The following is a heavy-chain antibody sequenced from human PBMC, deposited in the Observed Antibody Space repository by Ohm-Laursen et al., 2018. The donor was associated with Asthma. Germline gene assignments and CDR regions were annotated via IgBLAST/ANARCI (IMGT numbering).Heavy chain of an antibody. CDR2: FTSNSGST. CDR1: GFIFSSYG. Sequence: GSLRLSCTASGFIFSSYGLSWVRQTPVKGLQWVSGFTSNSGSTYYAESVKGRFTISRDNSKNTLYLQMNSLIVEDTAIYYCAKDRNPGGFDYWGQGTLVTVSS. V-gene: IGHV3-23*01. D-gene: IGHD1-14*01. CDR3: AKDRNPGGFDY. J-gene: IGHJ4*02.